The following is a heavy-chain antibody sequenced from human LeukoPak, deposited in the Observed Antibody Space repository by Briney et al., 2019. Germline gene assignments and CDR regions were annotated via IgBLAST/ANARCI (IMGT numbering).Heavy chain of an antibody. J-gene: IGHJ4*02. CDR2: ISGSGGST. V-gene: IGHV3-23*01. CDR3: ASCTTDEFDY. Sequence: GGSLRLSCAASGFTFSSYAMSWVRQAPGKGLESVSAISGSGGSTSYADSVKGRFTMARDNSKNTLYLQMNSLRAEDTAVYYCASCTTDEFDYWGQGTLVTVSS. D-gene: IGHD2-8*01. CDR1: GFTFSSYA.